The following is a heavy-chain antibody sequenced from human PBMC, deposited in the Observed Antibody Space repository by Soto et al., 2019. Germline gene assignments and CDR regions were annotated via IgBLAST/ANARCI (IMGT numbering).Heavy chain of an antibody. CDR1: GFSFSDRY. Sequence: GGSLRLSCAASGFSFSDRYMDWVRQAPGKGLEWVGRIRTKLNRYSSDYAAAVAGRFTISREDSRNSLYLQMNSLRSEDTAVYYCASSTTSCHGGVCSLDYWVQGTMVTVSS. V-gene: IGHV3-72*01. J-gene: IGHJ4*02. CDR3: ASSTTSCHGGVCSLDY. CDR2: IRTKLNRYSS. D-gene: IGHD2-2*01.